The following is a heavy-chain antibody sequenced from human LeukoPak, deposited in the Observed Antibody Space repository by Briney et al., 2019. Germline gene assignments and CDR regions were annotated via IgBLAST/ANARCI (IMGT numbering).Heavy chain of an antibody. CDR2: IYYSGSA. CDR3: ARVGHYYYYGMDV. CDR1: GGSISSYY. J-gene: IGHJ6*02. Sequence: SETLSLTCTVSGGSISSYYWSWIRQPPGKGLEWIGYIYYSGSANYNPSLKSRVTISVDTSKNQFSLKLSSVTAADTAVYYCARVGHYYYYGMDVWGQGTTVTVSS. D-gene: IGHD3-16*01. V-gene: IGHV4-59*01.